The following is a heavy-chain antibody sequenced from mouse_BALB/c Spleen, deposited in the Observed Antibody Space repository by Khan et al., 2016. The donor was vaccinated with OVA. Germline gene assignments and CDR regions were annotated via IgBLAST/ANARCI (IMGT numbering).Heavy chain of an antibody. D-gene: IGHD2-14*01. CDR2: INPSNGYT. J-gene: IGHJ3*01. CDR3: VRDGAYHRNDGWFAY. CDR1: GYTFTSYT. Sequence: QVQLQQSGAELARPGASVKMSCKASGYTFTSYTIHWIKLRPGQGLEWIGFINPSNGYTNYNQKFKDKATLTADKSSTTVYMQLSSLTSDDSAVYNCVRDGAYHRNDGWFAYWGQGTLVTFSA. V-gene: IGHV1-4*01.